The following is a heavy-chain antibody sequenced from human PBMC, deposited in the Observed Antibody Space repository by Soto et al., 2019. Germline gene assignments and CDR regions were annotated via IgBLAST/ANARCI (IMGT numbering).Heavy chain of an antibody. V-gene: IGHV4-59*01. D-gene: IGHD6-13*01. CDR3: ARRGPGTYFDY. J-gene: IGHJ4*02. Sequence: SETLSLTCTVSGGSISSYYWSWIRQPPGKGLEWIGYFFYSGSTNYNPSLKSRVTISVDTSKNQFSLKLNSVTAADTAVYYCARRGPGTYFDYWGQGTLVTVSS. CDR2: FFYSGST. CDR1: GGSISSYY.